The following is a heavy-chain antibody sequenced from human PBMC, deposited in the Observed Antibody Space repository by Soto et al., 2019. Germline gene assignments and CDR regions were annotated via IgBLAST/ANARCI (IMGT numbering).Heavy chain of an antibody. CDR3: AKVVVQATQPRYQFYGMDV. D-gene: IGHD1-1*01. V-gene: IGHV3-9*01. CDR2: ISCDGGRI. Sequence: EVQLVESGGGLVQPGRSLRLSCAASGFNFAEYAMHLVRQIPGKGLECVSGISCDGGRICYADSVKGRFTISRDNAKKSRVLQSNSLGPDDTALYYCAKVVVQATQPRYQFYGMDVWGQGTTVTVS. CDR1: GFNFAEYA. J-gene: IGHJ6*02.